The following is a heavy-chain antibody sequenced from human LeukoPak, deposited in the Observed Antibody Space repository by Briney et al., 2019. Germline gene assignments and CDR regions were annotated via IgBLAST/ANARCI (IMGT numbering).Heavy chain of an antibody. CDR1: GYTFTSYD. CDR2: MNPNSGNT. Sequence: ASVKVSCTASGYTFTSYDINWVRQATGQGLEWMGWMNPNSGNTGYAQKFQGRVTMTRDTSISTAYMELSRLRSDDTAVYYCARVLPHRYYYDTSGHPPAFDIWGQGTMVTVSS. CDR3: ARVLPHRYYYDTSGHPPAFDI. J-gene: IGHJ3*02. D-gene: IGHD3-22*01. V-gene: IGHV1-8*01.